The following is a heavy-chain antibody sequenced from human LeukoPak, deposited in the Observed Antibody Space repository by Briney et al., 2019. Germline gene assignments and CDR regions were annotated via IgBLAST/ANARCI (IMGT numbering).Heavy chain of an antibody. CDR3: TSSMVRAIFDY. Sequence: PGGSLRLFCAASGFTFSNAWMSWVRQAPGKGLEWVGRIKSKTDGGTTDYAAPVKGRFTISRDDSKNTLYLQMNSLKTEDTAVYYCTSSMVRAIFDYWGQGTLVTVSS. CDR2: IKSKTDGGTT. J-gene: IGHJ4*02. V-gene: IGHV3-15*01. CDR1: GFTFSNAW. D-gene: IGHD3-10*01.